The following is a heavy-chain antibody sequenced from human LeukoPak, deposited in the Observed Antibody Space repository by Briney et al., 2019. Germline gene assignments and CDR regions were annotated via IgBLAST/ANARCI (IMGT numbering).Heavy chain of an antibody. D-gene: IGHD3-10*01. J-gene: IGHJ5*01. CDR3: GYFGSGSSYTPDS. CDR2: IHSDGSSK. Sequence: GESLRLSCAASGFRFSSYGMHLVRQAPGQGLEWVAYIHSDGSSKYADSVKGRFTISRDNSKNTLNLQMNSLRNGDTALYYCGYFGSGSSYTPDSWGQGTLVTVSP. CDR1: GFRFSSYG. V-gene: IGHV3-30*02.